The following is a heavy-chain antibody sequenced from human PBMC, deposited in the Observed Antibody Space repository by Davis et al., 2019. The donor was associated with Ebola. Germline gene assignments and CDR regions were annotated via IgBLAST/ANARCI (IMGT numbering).Heavy chain of an antibody. Sequence: GESLKISCAASGFTFSSYAMHWVRQAPGKGLEWVAVISYDGSNKYYADSVKGRFTISRDNSKNTLYLQMNSLRAEDTAVYYCARGHGSASFGPPRDYWGQGTLGTVSS. CDR1: GFTFSSYA. V-gene: IGHV3-30*04. CDR3: ARGHGSASFGPPRDY. J-gene: IGHJ4*02. D-gene: IGHD3-10*01. CDR2: ISYDGSNK.